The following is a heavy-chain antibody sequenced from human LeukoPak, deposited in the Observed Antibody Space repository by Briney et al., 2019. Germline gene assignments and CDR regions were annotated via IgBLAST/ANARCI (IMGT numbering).Heavy chain of an antibody. CDR1: GFTLSRFS. J-gene: IGHJ4*02. Sequence: GGSLRLSCAASGFTLSRFSMNWVREAPGKGLEWVSGIPDSGDSTNYADSVKGRFTISRDNSKNTLYLQMNSLRAEDTAVYYCAKDPLIVVVVAATQNYFDYWGQGTLVTVSS. V-gene: IGHV3-23*01. D-gene: IGHD2-15*01. CDR3: AKDPLIVVVVAATQNYFDY. CDR2: IPDSGDST.